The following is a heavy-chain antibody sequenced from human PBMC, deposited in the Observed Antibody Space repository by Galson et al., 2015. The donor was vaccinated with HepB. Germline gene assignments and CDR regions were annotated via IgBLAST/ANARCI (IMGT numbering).Heavy chain of an antibody. D-gene: IGHD4-17*01. CDR1: GYTFTSYA. Sequence: SVKVSCKASGYTFTSYAMNWVRQAPGQGLEWMGWINTKTRNPTYAHGFTGRFIFSLDTSVRTVYLQISSLKDDDTALYYCARGGSHGFDTWGQGTLVTVSS. CDR2: INTKTRNP. V-gene: IGHV7-4-1*02. CDR3: ARGGSHGFDT. J-gene: IGHJ5*02.